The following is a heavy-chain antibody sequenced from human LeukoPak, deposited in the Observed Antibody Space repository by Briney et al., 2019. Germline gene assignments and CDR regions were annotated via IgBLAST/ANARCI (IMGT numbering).Heavy chain of an antibody. CDR1: GGSFSGYY. D-gene: IGHD3-10*01. Sequence: PSETLSLTCAVYGGSFSGYYWSWIRQPPGKGLEWIGEINHSGSTYYNPSLKSRVTISIDRSKNQFSLKLSSVTAADTAVYYCAREIGGSFAHWGQGTLVTVSS. J-gene: IGHJ4*02. CDR2: INHSGST. V-gene: IGHV4-34*01. CDR3: AREIGGSFAH.